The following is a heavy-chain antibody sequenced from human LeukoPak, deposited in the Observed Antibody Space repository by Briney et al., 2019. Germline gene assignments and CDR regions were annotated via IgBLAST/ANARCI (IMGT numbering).Heavy chain of an antibody. Sequence: GGSLRLSCAASGFTFSSYAMSWVRQAPGKGLEWVSAISGSGGSTYYADSVKGRFTISRDNSKNTPYLQMNSLRAEDTAVYYCATLGITIFGVANDWGQGTLVTVSS. J-gene: IGHJ4*02. CDR3: ATLGITIFGVAND. V-gene: IGHV3-23*01. CDR2: ISGSGGST. D-gene: IGHD3-3*01. CDR1: GFTFSSYA.